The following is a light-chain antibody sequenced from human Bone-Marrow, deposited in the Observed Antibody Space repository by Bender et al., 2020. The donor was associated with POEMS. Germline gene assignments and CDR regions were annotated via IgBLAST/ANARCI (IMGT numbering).Light chain of an antibody. CDR3: QAWDTYSLI. CDR1: DLGDKY. V-gene: IGLV3-1*01. CDR2: QDT. J-gene: IGLJ2*01. Sequence: SYEVTQPPSVSVSPGQTASITCSGDDLGDKYVVWYQQKPGQSPVLVIYQDTKRPSGIPERFSGSNSGNTATLTISGTQAMDEADYYCQAWDTYSLIFGGGTKLTVL.